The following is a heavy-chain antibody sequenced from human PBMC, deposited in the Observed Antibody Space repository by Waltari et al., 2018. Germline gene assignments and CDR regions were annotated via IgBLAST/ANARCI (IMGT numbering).Heavy chain of an antibody. CDR1: GFTFSSYA. CDR3: AKGSWNYHAFDI. D-gene: IGHD1-7*01. CDR2: IYSGGSST. V-gene: IGHV3-23*03. J-gene: IGHJ3*02. Sequence: EVQLLESGGGLVQPGGSLRLSCAASGFTFSSYAMSWVRQAPRKGLEWVSVIYSGGSSTYYADSVKGRFTISRDNSKNTLYLQMNSLRAEDTAVYYCAKGSWNYHAFDIWGQGTMVTVSS.